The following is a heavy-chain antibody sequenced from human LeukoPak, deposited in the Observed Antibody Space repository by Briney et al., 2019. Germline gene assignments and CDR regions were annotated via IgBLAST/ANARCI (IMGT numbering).Heavy chain of an antibody. CDR3: ARRDSSGWYFDY. CDR2: IYTTEST. D-gene: IGHD6-19*01. V-gene: IGHV4-4*07. J-gene: IGHJ4*02. CDR1: GGSITGYY. Sequence: PSETLSLTCTVSGGSITGYYWNWIRQSAGKGLEWIGRIYTTESTNYNPSHKSRVTMSVDTSNNQFSLKLSSVTAADTAVYYCARRDSSGWYFDYWGQGILVTVSS.